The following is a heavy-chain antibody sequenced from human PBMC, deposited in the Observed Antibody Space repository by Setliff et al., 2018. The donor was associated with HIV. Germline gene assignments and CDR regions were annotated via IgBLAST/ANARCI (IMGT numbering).Heavy chain of an antibody. V-gene: IGHV1-46*01. D-gene: IGHD7-27*01. J-gene: IGHJ4*02. CDR3: ARDHLDGDGPFDY. CDR2: INPSVGST. CDR1: GYAFTTYY. Sequence: GASVKVSCKASGYAFTTYYMHWVRQAPGQGLEWMAVINPSVGSTNFAQMFQGRVTMTRDTSTSTVYMELSSLRSEDTAVYYCARDHLDGDGPFDYWGQGTLVTVSS.